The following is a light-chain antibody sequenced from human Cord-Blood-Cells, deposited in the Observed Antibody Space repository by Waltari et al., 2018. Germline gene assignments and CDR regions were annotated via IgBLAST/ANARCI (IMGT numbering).Light chain of an antibody. CDR1: SSDVGSYNL. V-gene: IGLV2-23*01. Sequence: QSALTQPASVSASPGQANTISCPGTSSDVGSYNLVSWYQQHPGKAPKLIIYEGSKRPSGVSNRFSGSKSGNTASLTISGLQAEDEADYYCCSYAGSSTYVFGTGTKVTVL. CDR3: CSYAGSSTYV. CDR2: EGS. J-gene: IGLJ1*01.